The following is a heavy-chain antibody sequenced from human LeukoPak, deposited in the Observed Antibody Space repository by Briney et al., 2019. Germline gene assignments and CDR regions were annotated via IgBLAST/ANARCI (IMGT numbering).Heavy chain of an antibody. CDR2: IYYSGST. D-gene: IGHD5-18*01. CDR1: GGSISSYY. Sequence: SETLSLTCTVSGGSISSYYWSWIRQPPGKGLEYIGYIYYSGSTNYNPSLKSRVTISVDTSKNQFSLKLSSVTAADTAVYYCARDGVVGYSYGFFDSWGQGTLVTVSS. V-gene: IGHV4-59*01. CDR3: ARDGVVGYSYGFFDS. J-gene: IGHJ4*02.